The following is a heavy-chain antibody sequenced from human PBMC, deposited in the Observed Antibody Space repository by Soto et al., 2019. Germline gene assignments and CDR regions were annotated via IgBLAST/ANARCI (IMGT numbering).Heavy chain of an antibody. V-gene: IGHV1-46*01. CDR3: AKCLSPIVVVPAANPGATWYFYGMDV. D-gene: IGHD2-2*01. CDR1: GDTFTRYY. Sequence: ASGKSSYNASGDTFTRYYMHWVRQAPGQGLEWMGIINPSGGSTSYAQKFQGRVTMTRDTSTSTVYMELSSLRSEDTAVYYCAKCLSPIVVVPAANPGATWYFYGMDVWGQVNTV. J-gene: IGHJ6*02. CDR2: INPSGGST.